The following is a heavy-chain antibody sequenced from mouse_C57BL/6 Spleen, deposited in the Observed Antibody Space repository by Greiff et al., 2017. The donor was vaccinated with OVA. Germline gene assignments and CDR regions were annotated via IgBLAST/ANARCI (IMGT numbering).Heavy chain of an antibody. Sequence: VQLQQSGAELVRPGASVTLSCTASGFNIKDDYMHWVKQRPEQGLEWIGWIDPENGDTEYASKFQGKATITADTSSNTAYLQLSSLTSEDTAVYYCTTKRAWFAYWGQGTLVTVSA. CDR3: TTKRAWFAY. J-gene: IGHJ3*01. V-gene: IGHV14-4*01. CDR2: IDPENGDT. CDR1: GFNIKDDY.